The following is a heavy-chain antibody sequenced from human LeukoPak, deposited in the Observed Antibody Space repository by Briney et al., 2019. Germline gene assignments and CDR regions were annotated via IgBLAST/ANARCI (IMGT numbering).Heavy chain of an antibody. J-gene: IGHJ4*02. V-gene: IGHV3-7*01. CDR2: IKEDGSEK. Sequence: GGSLRLPCAASGFTYTTYWMTWVRQAPGKGLGWVANIKEDGSEKNYVDSVKGRFTISRDNAKNSLYLQMNSLRAEDTAVYYCARDGNGKSLDFDYWGQGTLVTVSS. CDR3: ARDGNGKSLDFDY. CDR1: GFTYTTYW. D-gene: IGHD1-1*01.